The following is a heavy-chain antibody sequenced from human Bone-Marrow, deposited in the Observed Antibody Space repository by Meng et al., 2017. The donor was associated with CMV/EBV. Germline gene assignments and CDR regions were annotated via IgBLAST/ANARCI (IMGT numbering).Heavy chain of an antibody. CDR2: FNPNSGGT. CDR1: GYSFTGYY. V-gene: IGHV1-2*02. J-gene: IGHJ6*02. CDR3: ATCYNWKYHHGMDV. Sequence: ASVKVSFKASGYSFTGYYMHWVRQATGQGLEWMGWFNPNSGGTNYAQKYQGRVTMTRDTSISTAYVELSRLGSDDTAVYYCATCYNWKYHHGMDVWGQGTTVTVSS. D-gene: IGHD1-20*01.